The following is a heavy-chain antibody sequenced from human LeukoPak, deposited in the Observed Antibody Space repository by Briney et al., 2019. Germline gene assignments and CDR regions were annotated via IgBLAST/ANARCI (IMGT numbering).Heavy chain of an antibody. J-gene: IGHJ4*02. CDR2: ISSDGISK. CDR3: ARGSGSFSIASYPPWYFDH. Sequence: QPGGSLRLSCAASGFIFNDHAMHWVRQAPGKGLEYVAAISSDGISKDYATSVKGRFTVSRDNFQNTLYLQMGSLRAEDTAVYYCARGSGSFSIASYPPWYFDHWGQGNLVMVSS. D-gene: IGHD3-3*02. CDR1: GFIFNDHA. V-gene: IGHV3-64*01.